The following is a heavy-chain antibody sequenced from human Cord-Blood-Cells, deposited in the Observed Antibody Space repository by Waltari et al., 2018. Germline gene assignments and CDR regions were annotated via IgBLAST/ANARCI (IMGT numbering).Heavy chain of an antibody. CDR2: ISSSSSTI. V-gene: IGHV3-48*01. CDR1: GFTFSSYS. Sequence: EVQLVESGGGLVQPGGSLRLSCAASGFTFSSYSMNWVRQAPGKGLEWVSYISSSSSTIYDADSGKGRFTISRDNAKNSLYLQMNSLRAEDTAVYYCASVTYGSGSYYNYYYYGMDVWGQGTTVTVSS. CDR3: ASVTYGSGSYYNYYYYGMDV. D-gene: IGHD3-10*01. J-gene: IGHJ6*02.